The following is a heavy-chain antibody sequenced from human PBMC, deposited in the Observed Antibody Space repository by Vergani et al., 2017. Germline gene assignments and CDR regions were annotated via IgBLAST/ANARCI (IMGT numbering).Heavy chain of an antibody. V-gene: IGHV3-21*05. J-gene: IGHJ5*02. Sequence: EVQLVESGGGLVKPGGSLRLSCAASGFTFSSYSMNWVRQAPGKGLEWVSYISSSGSTIYYADSVKGRFTISRDNAKNSLYLQMNSLRAEDTAVYYCARDETYYDFWSGPNWFDPWGQGTLVTVSS. CDR1: GFTFSSYS. CDR3: ARDETYYDFWSGPNWFDP. D-gene: IGHD3-3*01. CDR2: ISSSGSTI.